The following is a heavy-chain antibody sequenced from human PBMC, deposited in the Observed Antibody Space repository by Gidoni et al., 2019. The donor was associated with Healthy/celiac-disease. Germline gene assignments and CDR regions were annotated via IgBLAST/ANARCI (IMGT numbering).Heavy chain of an antibody. V-gene: IGHV4-39*01. CDR2: IYYSGST. CDR3: ARHTGRRAAAGYGMDV. Sequence: QLQLQESGPGLVKPSETLSLTCPVSGGSISSSRYYWGWIRQPPGKGLEWIRSIYYSGSTYYNPSLKSRVTISVDTSKNQFSLKLSSVTAADTAVYYCARHTGRRAAAGYGMDVWGQGTTVTVSS. J-gene: IGHJ6*02. CDR1: GGSISSSRYY. D-gene: IGHD6-13*01.